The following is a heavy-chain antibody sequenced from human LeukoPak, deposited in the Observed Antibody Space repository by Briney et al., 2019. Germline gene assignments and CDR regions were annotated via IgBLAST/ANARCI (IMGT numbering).Heavy chain of an antibody. D-gene: IGHD1-26*01. J-gene: IGHJ5*02. CDR1: GGTFSSYA. Sequence: SVKVSCKASGGTFSSYAISWVRQAPGQGLEWMGRMIPILGIANYAQKFQGRVTITADKSTSTAYMELSSLRSEDTAVYYCAREGPYSGSYSFDPWGQGTLVTVSS. CDR2: MIPILGIA. V-gene: IGHV1-69*04. CDR3: AREGPYSGSYSFDP.